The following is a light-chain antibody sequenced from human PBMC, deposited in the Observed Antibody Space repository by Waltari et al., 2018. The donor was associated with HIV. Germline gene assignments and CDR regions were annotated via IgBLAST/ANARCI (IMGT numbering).Light chain of an antibody. CDR1: RNDVGNYAY. CDR3: SSYAGRNNRLV. CDR2: GVN. Sequence: QSALTQHPSASGSPGQSVTISCTGTRNDVGNYAYVSWYQQHPGKAPKLLIYGVNQRPLGVPDRFSGSKSDNTASLTVSGLQAEDEADYYCSSYAGRNNRLVFGGGTKLTVL. V-gene: IGLV2-8*01. J-gene: IGLJ2*01.